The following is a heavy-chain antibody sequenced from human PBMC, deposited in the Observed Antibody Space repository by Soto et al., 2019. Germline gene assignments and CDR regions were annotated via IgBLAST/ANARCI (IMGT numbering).Heavy chain of an antibody. D-gene: IGHD6-19*01. Sequence: ASVKVSCKVSGYTLTELSMHWVRQAPGKGLEWMGGFDPEDGETIYAQKFQGRVTMTEDTSTDTAYMELSSLRSEDTAVYYCAMMYSSGANRAFELWGQGTMLTISS. CDR1: GYTLTELS. V-gene: IGHV1-24*01. CDR3: AMMYSSGANRAFEL. CDR2: FDPEDGET. J-gene: IGHJ3*01.